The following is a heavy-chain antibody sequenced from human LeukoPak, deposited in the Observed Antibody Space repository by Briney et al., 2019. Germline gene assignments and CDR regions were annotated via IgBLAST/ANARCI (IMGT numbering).Heavy chain of an antibody. CDR2: IKQDGSEK. J-gene: IGHJ4*02. Sequence: PGGSLRLSCAASGFTFSSYWMSWVRQAPGKGLEWVANIKQDGSEKYYVDSVKGRFTITRDNAKNSLYLQMNSLRAEDTAVYYCARGAAAGLFDYWGQGTLVTVSS. CDR1: GFTFSSYW. CDR3: ARGAAAGLFDY. D-gene: IGHD6-13*01. V-gene: IGHV3-7*01.